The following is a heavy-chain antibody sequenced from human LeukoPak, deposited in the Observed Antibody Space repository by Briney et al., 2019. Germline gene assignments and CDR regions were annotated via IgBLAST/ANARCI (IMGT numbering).Heavy chain of an antibody. J-gene: IGHJ5*02. CDR3: ASRVTIALGGFDP. Sequence: PSETLSLTCTVSGGSISSYYWSWIRQPPGKGLEWIGYIYYSGSTNYNPSLKSRVTISVDTSKNQFFLELSSVTAADTAVYYCASRVTIALGGFDPWGQGTLVTVSS. V-gene: IGHV4-59*12. D-gene: IGHD3-10*01. CDR1: GGSISSYY. CDR2: IYYSGST.